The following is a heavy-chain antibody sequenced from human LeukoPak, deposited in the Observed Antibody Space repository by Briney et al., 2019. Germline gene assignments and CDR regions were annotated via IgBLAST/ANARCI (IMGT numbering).Heavy chain of an antibody. V-gene: IGHV3-7*03. CDR3: ARLNLFRNSYYYGMDV. CDR2: IKQDGSEK. CDR1: GFTFSRYW. D-gene: IGHD1-14*01. Sequence: PGGSLRLSCAASGFTFSRYWMSWVRQAPGKGLEWVANIKQDGSEKYYVDSVKGRLTISRDNAKNSMYLQMNSLRAEDTAVYYCARLNLFRNSYYYGMDVWGQGTTVTVSS. J-gene: IGHJ6*02.